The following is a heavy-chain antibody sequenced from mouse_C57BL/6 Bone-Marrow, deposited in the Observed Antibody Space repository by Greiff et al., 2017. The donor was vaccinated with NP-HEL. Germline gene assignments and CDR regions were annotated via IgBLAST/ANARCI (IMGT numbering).Heavy chain of an antibody. CDR1: GFTFSDYY. J-gene: IGHJ2*01. Sequence: EVQRVESEGGLVQPGSSMTLSCTASGFTFSDYYMAWVRQVPEKGLEWVANINYDGSSTYYLDSLKSRFIISRDNAKNILYLQMSSLKSEDTATYYCAREGVRRDFFDYWGQGTTLTVSS. CDR2: INYDGSST. CDR3: AREGVRRDFFDY. D-gene: IGHD2-14*01. V-gene: IGHV5-16*01.